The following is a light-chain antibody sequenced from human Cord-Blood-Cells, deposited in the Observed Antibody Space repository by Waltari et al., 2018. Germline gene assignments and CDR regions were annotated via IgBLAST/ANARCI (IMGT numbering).Light chain of an antibody. CDR1: QSISSY. J-gene: IGKJ1*01. CDR2: AAS. V-gene: IGKV1-39*01. Sequence: EIQMNQSPSSLAASLGDRVTITCRASQSISSYLNWYQQKPGKAPKLLIYAASSLQSGVPSRFSGSGSGTDFTLTISSLQPEDFATYYCQQSYSTPRTFGQGTKVEIK. CDR3: QQSYSTPRT.